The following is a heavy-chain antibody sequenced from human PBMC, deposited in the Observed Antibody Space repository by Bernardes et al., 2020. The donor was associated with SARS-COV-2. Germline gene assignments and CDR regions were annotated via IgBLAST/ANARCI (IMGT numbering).Heavy chain of an antibody. V-gene: IGHV6-1*01. CDR1: VDSVSSHSAT. CDR3: ARVVSGSGYVDN. D-gene: IGHD2-15*01. CDR2: TYYRSNWYT. J-gene: IGHJ4*02. Sequence: SQSLSLTSAISVDSVSSHSATCNWIRQSPSRGLEWLGRTYYRSNWYTDYAVSVKSRVTTTPDTSKNQLSLQLNSVTPEDTAVYYCARVVSGSGYVDNWGQGTLVTVSS.